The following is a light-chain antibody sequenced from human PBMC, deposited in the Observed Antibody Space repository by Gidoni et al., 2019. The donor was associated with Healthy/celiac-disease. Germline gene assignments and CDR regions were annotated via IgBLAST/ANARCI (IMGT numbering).Light chain of an antibody. CDR2: DAS. CDR1: QDISNY. CDR3: QQYDNLPLT. V-gene: IGKV1-33*01. J-gene: IGKJ5*01. Sequence: DIQMTQSPSSLSASVGDRVTITCQASQDISNYLNWYQQKPGKAPKLLIYDASNLKTGVPSRFSGSGSGTDFTFTISSLQPEDIATYYCQQYDNLPLTFXQXTRLEIK.